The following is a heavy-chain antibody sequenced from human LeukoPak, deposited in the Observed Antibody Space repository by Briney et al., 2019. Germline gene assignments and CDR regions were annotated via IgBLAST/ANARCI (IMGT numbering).Heavy chain of an antibody. J-gene: IGHJ4*02. D-gene: IGHD5-12*01. Sequence: PSETLSLTCTVSGGTLSSYYWSWIRQPPGKGLEWIGYIYSTGSANYNPSLMRRVTLSLDTAKNQCSLKLNSVTAADTAVYYCARMGGYSGYTTHWGQGTLVTVSS. CDR2: IYSTGSA. CDR3: ARMGGYSGYTTH. CDR1: GGTLSSYY. V-gene: IGHV4-59*08.